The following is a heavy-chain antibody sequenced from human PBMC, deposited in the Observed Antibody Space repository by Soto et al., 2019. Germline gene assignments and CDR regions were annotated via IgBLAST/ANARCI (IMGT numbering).Heavy chain of an antibody. Sequence: QVQLVQSGAEVKKPGASVKVSCKASGYTFTSYGISWVRQAPGQGLEWMGWISAYNGNTNYAQKLQGRVTMTTDTSKSTAYMELRSLRSDDTAVYYCARDRNIVVVPAAIGGQYNWFDPWGQGTLVTVSS. V-gene: IGHV1-18*01. CDR3: ARDRNIVVVPAAIGGQYNWFDP. J-gene: IGHJ5*02. CDR1: GYTFTSYG. D-gene: IGHD2-2*01. CDR2: ISAYNGNT.